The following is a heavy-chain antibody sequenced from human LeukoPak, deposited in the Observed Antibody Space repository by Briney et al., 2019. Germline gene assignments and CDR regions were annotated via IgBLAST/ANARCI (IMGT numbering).Heavy chain of an antibody. J-gene: IGHJ6*02. D-gene: IGHD4-23*01. CDR3: ARAPEDYGGNSRVYYYYYGMDV. CDR1: GFTFSSYE. V-gene: IGHV3-48*03. Sequence: GGSLRLSCAAAGFTFSSYEMNWVRQAPGKGLEWVSYISSSGSTKYYADSVKGRFTISRDNAENSLYLQMNSLRAEDTAVYYCARAPEDYGGNSRVYYYYYGMDVWGQGTTVTVSS. CDR2: ISSSGSTK.